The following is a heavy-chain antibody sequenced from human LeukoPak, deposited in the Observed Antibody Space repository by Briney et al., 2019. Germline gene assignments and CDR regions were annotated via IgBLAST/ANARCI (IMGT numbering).Heavy chain of an antibody. CDR2: ILASGEST. Sequence: GGSLRLSCAASGFTFSSYAMSWVRQAPGKGLEWVSSILASGESTYYADSVKGRFTISRDNSKNTLYLQMNSLRAEDTAVFYCAKVTTVTTEEYWGQGTLVTVSS. CDR3: AKVTTVTTEEY. D-gene: IGHD4-17*01. CDR1: GFTFSSYA. J-gene: IGHJ4*02. V-gene: IGHV3-23*01.